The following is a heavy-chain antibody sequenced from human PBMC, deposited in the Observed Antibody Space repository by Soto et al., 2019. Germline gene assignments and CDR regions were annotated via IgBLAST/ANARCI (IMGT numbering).Heavy chain of an antibody. Sequence: GASVKVSCKASGYTFTGYYMHWVRQAPGQGLEWMGWINPNSGGTNYAQKFQGRVTMTRDTSISTAYMELSRLRSDDTAVYYCARVLSLGYSDSSAAKSAYDYWGPGTLVTVFS. CDR2: INPNSGGT. J-gene: IGHJ4*02. D-gene: IGHD3-22*01. CDR3: ARVLSLGYSDSSAAKSAYDY. CDR1: GYTFTGYY. V-gene: IGHV1-2*02.